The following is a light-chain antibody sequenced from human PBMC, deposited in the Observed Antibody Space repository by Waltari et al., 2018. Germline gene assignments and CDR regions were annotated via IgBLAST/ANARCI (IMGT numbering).Light chain of an antibody. Sequence: DIVMTQSPDSLAVSLGERATINCKSSQSVLYSSNNKNYLAWYQQKPGQPPKLLIYWASTRESGVPDRFSCSGSGTDFPLTISSLQAEDVAVYYCQQYYSTPRTFGQGTKVEIK. V-gene: IGKV4-1*01. CDR2: WAS. CDR3: QQYYSTPRT. CDR1: QSVLYSSNNKNY. J-gene: IGKJ1*01.